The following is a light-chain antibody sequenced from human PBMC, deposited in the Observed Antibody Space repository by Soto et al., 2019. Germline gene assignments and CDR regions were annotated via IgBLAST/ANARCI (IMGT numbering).Light chain of an antibody. V-gene: IGKV3-15*01. CDR3: QQYRNWPRT. CDR1: EPVGSAY. Sequence: IVLTQTKSTLSLSPGDTATLSCRASEPVGSAYLAWYRQKSGQAPRLLIYGASTKATDMPGRFSGRGSGTEFTLTISSLQSEDFAVYYCQQYRNWPRTFGQGTKVAIK. CDR2: GAS. J-gene: IGKJ1*01.